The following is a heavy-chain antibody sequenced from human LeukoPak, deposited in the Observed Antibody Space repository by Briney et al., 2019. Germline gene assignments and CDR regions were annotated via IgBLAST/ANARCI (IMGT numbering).Heavy chain of an antibody. V-gene: IGHV4-59*01. Sequence: SETLSLTCTVSGGSISSYYWSWIRQPPGKGLEWIGYIYYSGSTNYNPSLKSRVTISVDTSKNQFSLKLSSVTAADTAVHYCARDSTHAFDIWGQGTMVTVSS. CDR2: IYYSGST. J-gene: IGHJ3*02. CDR1: GGSISSYY. D-gene: IGHD2-15*01. CDR3: ARDSTHAFDI.